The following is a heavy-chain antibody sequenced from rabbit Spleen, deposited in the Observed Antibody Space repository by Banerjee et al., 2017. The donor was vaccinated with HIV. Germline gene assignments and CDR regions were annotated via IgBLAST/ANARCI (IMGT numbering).Heavy chain of an antibody. CDR1: GIDFSNYYY. D-gene: IGHD4-1*01. J-gene: IGHJ4*01. Sequence: QEQLEESGGGLVKPGGTLTLTCKASGIDFSNYYYMCWVRQAPGKGLEWIACINTGSTGDTYYASWAKGRFTISKTSSTTVTLQMTSLTAADTATYFCARETSGGWGVVLYYFNLWGQGTLVTVS. CDR3: ARETSGGWGVVLYYFNL. V-gene: IGHV1S45*01. CDR2: INTGSTGDT.